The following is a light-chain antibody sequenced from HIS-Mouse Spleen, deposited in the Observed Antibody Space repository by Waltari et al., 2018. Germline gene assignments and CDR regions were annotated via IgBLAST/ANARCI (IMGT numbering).Light chain of an antibody. CDR1: SSDVGCYNY. Sequence: QSALTQPRSVSGSPGQSVTISCTGTSSDVGCYNYVSWYQQHPGKAPKRMIYDVSKRPSGVPDRFSGSKSGNTASLTISGLQAEDEADYYCCSYAGSYTLVFGGGTKLTVL. CDR3: CSYAGSYTLV. V-gene: IGLV2-11*01. CDR2: DVS. J-gene: IGLJ2*01.